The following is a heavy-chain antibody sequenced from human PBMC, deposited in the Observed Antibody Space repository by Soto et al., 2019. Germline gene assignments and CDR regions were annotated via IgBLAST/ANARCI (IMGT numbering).Heavy chain of an antibody. J-gene: IGHJ4*02. CDR1: GYGFTSYW. Sequence: GESLKISCKGSGYGFTSYWIGWVRQMPGKGLEWMGIIYPGDSDTRYSPSFQGQVTISADKSISTAYLQWSSLKASDTAMYYCARSYYYDSSGYYPSYYFDYWGQGTLVTV. D-gene: IGHD3-22*01. CDR2: IYPGDSDT. V-gene: IGHV5-51*01. CDR3: ARSYYYDSSGYYPSYYFDY.